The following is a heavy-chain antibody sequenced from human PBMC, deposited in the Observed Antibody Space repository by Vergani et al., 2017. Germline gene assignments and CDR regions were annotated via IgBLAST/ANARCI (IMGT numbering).Heavy chain of an antibody. D-gene: IGHD3-3*01. Sequence: EVQMVESGGGLVKPGGSLRLSCAASGFTFDDYAMHWVRQAPGKGLEWVSGISGNSGSIGYADSVKGRFTISRDNAKNSLYLQMNSLRAEDTALYYCAKDHYDFWSGYPNLSPFDLWGRGTLVTVSS. CDR2: ISGNSGSI. CDR1: GFTFDDYA. J-gene: IGHJ2*01. V-gene: IGHV3-9*01. CDR3: AKDHYDFWSGYPNLSPFDL.